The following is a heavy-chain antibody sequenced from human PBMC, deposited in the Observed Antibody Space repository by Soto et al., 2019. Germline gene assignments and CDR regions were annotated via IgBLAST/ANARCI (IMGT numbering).Heavy chain of an antibody. Sequence: QVQLQESGPGLVKPSQTLSLTCTVSGGSISSGDYYWSWIRQPPGKGLEWIGYIYYSGFTYYNPSLNSRLTLSVDTSKNQFSLKLRSVIAADTAVYYCARSDSYVPFDHWGQGTLVTVSS. V-gene: IGHV4-30-4*01. D-gene: IGHD1-26*01. J-gene: IGHJ4*02. CDR2: IYYSGFT. CDR1: GGSISSGDYY. CDR3: ARSDSYVPFDH.